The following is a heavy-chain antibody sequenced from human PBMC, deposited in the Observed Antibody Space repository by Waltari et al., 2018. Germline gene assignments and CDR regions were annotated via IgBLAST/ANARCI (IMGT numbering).Heavy chain of an antibody. Sequence: QVQLVESGGGVVQPGRSLRLSCAASGFTFSSYGMHWVRQDPGKGLEWVAVIWYDGSNKYYADSVKGRFTISRDNSKNTLYLQMNSLRAEDTAMYYCAKDFWSGYSNDAFDIWGQGTMVTVSS. J-gene: IGHJ3*02. CDR1: GFTFSSYG. D-gene: IGHD3-3*01. CDR3: AKDFWSGYSNDAFDI. CDR2: IWYDGSNK. V-gene: IGHV3-30*18.